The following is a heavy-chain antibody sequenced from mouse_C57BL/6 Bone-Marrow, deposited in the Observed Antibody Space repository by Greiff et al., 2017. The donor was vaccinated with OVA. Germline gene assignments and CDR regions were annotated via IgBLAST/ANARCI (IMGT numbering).Heavy chain of an antibody. CDR1: GYTFTSYG. Sequence: VQLVESGAELARPGASVKLSCKASGYTFTSYGISWVKQRPGQGLEWIGEIYPRTGNTYYNEKFKGKATLTADKSSSTAYMELRSLTSEDSAVYFCARSLDYYGSTFDYWGQGTTLTVSS. CDR2: IYPRTGNT. CDR3: ARSLDYYGSTFDY. V-gene: IGHV1-81*01. D-gene: IGHD1-1*01. J-gene: IGHJ2*01.